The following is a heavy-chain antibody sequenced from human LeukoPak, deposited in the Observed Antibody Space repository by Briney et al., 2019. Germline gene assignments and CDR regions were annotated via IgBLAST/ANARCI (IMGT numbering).Heavy chain of an antibody. D-gene: IGHD3-22*01. J-gene: IGHJ4*02. CDR3: AKGPDFDSSGYYYDC. CDR2: ISGSGGST. CDR1: GFTFSSYA. Sequence: GGSLRLSCAASGFTFSSYAMSWVRQAPGKGLEWVSAISGSGGSTYYADSVKGRFTISRDNSKNTLYLQMNSLRAGDTAVYYCAKGPDFDSSGYYYDCWGQGTLVTVSS. V-gene: IGHV3-23*01.